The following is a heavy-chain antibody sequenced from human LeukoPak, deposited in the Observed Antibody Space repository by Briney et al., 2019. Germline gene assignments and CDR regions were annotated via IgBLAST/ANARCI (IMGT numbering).Heavy chain of an antibody. CDR1: GGSISSYY. J-gene: IGHJ6*03. CDR2: IYYSGST. V-gene: IGHV4-59*01. Sequence: SETLSLTCTVSGGSISSYYWSWIRQPPGKGLEWLGYIYYSGSTNYNPSLKSRVTISVDTSKNQFSLKLSSVTAADTAVYYCARASITYYYYYYMGVWGKGTTVTVSS. D-gene: IGHD1-14*01. CDR3: ARASITYYYYYYMGV.